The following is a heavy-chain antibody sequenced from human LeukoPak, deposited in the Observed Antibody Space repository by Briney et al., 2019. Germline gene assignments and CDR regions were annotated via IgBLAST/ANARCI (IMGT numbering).Heavy chain of an antibody. V-gene: IGHV4-39*01. Sequence: SETPSLTCTVSGGSTSRSTYHSGWIRHPPGKGLEWIGSIYYTGITYYKPSLKSRVTISVDTSKNQFSLKLSSATAADTAVYYSARLINGSPGDYWGQGTLVTVSS. J-gene: IGHJ4*02. CDR2: IYYTGIT. D-gene: IGHD1-26*01. CDR1: GGSTSRSTYH. CDR3: ARLINGSPGDY.